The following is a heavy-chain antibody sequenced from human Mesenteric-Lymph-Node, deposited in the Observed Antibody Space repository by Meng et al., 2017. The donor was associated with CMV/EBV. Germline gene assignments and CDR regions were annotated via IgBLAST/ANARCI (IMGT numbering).Heavy chain of an antibody. D-gene: IGHD6-13*01. V-gene: IGHV3-48*03. Sequence: GESLKISCEVSGFTFRSYEMNLVRQAPGQGLGWVSYISGAGGTIYYADSVKGRFTISRDNAKNSLYLQMDSLRAEDTAVYYCARTDPRYTSSWYGAFDIWGQGTMVTVSS. CDR1: GFTFRSYE. J-gene: IGHJ3*02. CDR3: ARTDPRYTSSWYGAFDI. CDR2: ISGAGGTI.